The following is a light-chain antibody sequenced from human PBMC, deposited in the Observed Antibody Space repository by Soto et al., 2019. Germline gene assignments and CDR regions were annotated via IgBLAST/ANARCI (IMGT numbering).Light chain of an antibody. J-gene: IGKJ1*01. Sequence: DIQMTQSPYTLSASVGDRVTITCRASQSISSWLAWYQQKPGTAPNLLIYKASTLQSGVPSRFSGSGSGTEFTLTISSLQPDDFATYYCQQYSDNWTFGQGTKVEIK. V-gene: IGKV1-5*03. CDR3: QQYSDNWT. CDR2: KAS. CDR1: QSISSW.